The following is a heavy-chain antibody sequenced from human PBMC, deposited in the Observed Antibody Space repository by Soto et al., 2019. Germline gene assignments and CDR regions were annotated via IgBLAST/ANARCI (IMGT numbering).Heavy chain of an antibody. CDR1: GFIFSSYG. Sequence: QVQLVESGGAVVQPGRSLRLSCAASGFIFSSYGMHWVRQAPGKGLEWVAVISYEGSHTYYADSVKGRFTITRDNSKNALYLQMNGLRPEDTAVYYCAKEVHCGGGSYSWSEGFEYWGQGTLLTVSP. V-gene: IGHV3-30*18. D-gene: IGHD2-15*01. J-gene: IGHJ4*02. CDR3: AKEVHCGGGSYSWSEGFEY. CDR2: ISYEGSHT.